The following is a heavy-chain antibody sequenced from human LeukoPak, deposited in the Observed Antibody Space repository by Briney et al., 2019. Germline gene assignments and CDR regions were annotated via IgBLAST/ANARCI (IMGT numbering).Heavy chain of an antibody. CDR1: GGSFTSYT. V-gene: IGHV1-69*02. Sequence: VPSVKVSCKASGGSFTSYTISWVRQAPGQGLEWMGRIIPILGIANYAQKFQGRVTITADKSTSTAYMELSSLRSEDTAVYYRARARCQLTPHYDIFTGHFDYCDGGTLVTVSS. J-gene: IGHJ4*02. CDR3: ARARCQLTPHYDIFTGHFDY. CDR2: IIPILGIA. D-gene: IGHD3-9*01.